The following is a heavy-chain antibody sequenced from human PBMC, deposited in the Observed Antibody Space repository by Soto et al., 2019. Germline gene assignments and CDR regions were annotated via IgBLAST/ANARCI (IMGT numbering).Heavy chain of an antibody. CDR2: INPSGGST. Sequence: ASVKVSCKASGYTFTSYYMHWVRQAPGQGLEWMGIINPSGGSTSYAQKFQGRVTMTRDTSTSTVYMELSSLRSEDTAVYYCARDLSPSTYYYDSSGYSPGYWGQGTLVTVSS. CDR3: ARDLSPSTYYYDSSGYSPGY. CDR1: GYTFTSYY. D-gene: IGHD3-22*01. J-gene: IGHJ4*02. V-gene: IGHV1-46*01.